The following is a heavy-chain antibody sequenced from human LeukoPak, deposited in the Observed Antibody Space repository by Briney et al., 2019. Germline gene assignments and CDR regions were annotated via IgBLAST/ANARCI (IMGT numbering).Heavy chain of an antibody. CDR2: INHSGST. J-gene: IGHJ3*02. V-gene: IGHV4-34*01. Sequence: SETLSLTCAVYGGSFSGYYWSWIRQPPGKGLEWIGEINHSGSTNYNPSLKSRVTISVDTSKNQFSLKLSSVTAADTAVYYCARGPREASDVAFKIWAKGQWSPSLQ. CDR3: ARGPREASDVAFKI. CDR1: GGSFSGYY.